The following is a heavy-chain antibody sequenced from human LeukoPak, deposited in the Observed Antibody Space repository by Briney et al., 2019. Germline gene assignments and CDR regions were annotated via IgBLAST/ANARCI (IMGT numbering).Heavy chain of an antibody. J-gene: IGHJ5*02. CDR3: ARHDWSRGWFDP. D-gene: IGHD3-9*01. CDR1: GGSISSYY. CDR2: IYYSGST. Sequence: PSETLSLTCTVSGGSISSYYWSWIRQPPGKGLEWIGYIYYSGSTNYNPSLKSRVTISVDTSKNQFSLKLSSVTAADTAVYYCARHDWSRGWFDPWGQGTLVTVSS. V-gene: IGHV4-59*08.